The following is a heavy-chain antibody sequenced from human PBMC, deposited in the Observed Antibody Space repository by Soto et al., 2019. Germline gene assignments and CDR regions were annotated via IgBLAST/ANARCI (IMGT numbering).Heavy chain of an antibody. V-gene: IGHV1-69*13. D-gene: IGHD2-15*01. J-gene: IGHJ3*02. CDR3: ARGYCSGSSCRRHAFDI. CDR2: IIPIFGTA. Sequence: ASVKVSCKXSGGTFSSYAISWVRQAPGQGLEWMGGIIPIFGTANCAQKFQGRVTITADESTSTAYMELSSLRSEDTAVYYCARGYCSGSSCRRHAFDIWGQGTMVTVSS. CDR1: GGTFSSYA.